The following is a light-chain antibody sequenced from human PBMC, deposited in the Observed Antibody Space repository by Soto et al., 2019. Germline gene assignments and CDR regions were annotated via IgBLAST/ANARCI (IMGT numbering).Light chain of an antibody. CDR2: KTS. CDR3: QQYNSYSWT. J-gene: IGKJ1*01. V-gene: IGKV1-5*03. Sequence: DIQMTQSPSTLSASVGDTVTITCRARQSFSNCLAWYQQKPGKAPKFLIYKTSPLESGVRSRLSGSGSETEFSLAIRSLQPDDFAAYYYQQYNSYSWTLGQGTKVDI. CDR1: QSFSNC.